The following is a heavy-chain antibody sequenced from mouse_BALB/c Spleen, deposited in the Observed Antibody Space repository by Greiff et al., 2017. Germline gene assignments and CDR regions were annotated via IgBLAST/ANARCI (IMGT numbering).Heavy chain of an antibody. V-gene: IGHV7-3*02. CDR2: IRNKANGYTT. Sequence: EVMLVESGGGLVQPGGSLRLSCATSGFTFTDYYMSWVRQPPGKALEWLGFIRNKANGYTTEYSASVKGRFTISRDNSQSILYLQMNTLRAEDSATYYCARDRPTSYAMDYWGQGTSVTVSS. CDR3: ARDRPTSYAMDY. CDR1: GFTFTDYY. J-gene: IGHJ4*01. D-gene: IGHD5-1*01.